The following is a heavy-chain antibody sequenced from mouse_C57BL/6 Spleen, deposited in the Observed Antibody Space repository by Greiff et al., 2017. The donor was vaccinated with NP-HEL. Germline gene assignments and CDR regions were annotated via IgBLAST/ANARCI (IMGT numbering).Heavy chain of an antibody. Sequence: EVQLQQSGPELVKPGASVKISCKASGYTFTDYYMNWVKQSHGKSLEWIGDINPNNGGTSYNQKFKGKATLTVDKSSSTAYMELRSLTSEDSAVYYCARGTGTGGLFAYWGQGTLVTVSA. J-gene: IGHJ3*01. CDR2: INPNNGGT. D-gene: IGHD4-1*01. CDR1: GYTFTDYY. V-gene: IGHV1-26*01. CDR3: ARGTGTGGLFAY.